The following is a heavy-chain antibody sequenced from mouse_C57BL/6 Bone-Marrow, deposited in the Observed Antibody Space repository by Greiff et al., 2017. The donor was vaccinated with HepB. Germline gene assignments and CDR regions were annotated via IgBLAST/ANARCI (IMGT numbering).Heavy chain of an antibody. CDR1: GYTFTSYW. V-gene: IGHV1-52*01. CDR3: ARSYYDYDYAMDY. CDR2: IDPSDSET. J-gene: IGHJ4*01. Sequence: QVQLQQPGAELVRPGSSVKLSCKASGYTFTSYWMHWVKQRPIQGLEWIGNIDPSDSETHYNQKFKDKATLTVDKSSSTAYMQLSSLTSEDSAVYYCARSYYDYDYAMDYWGQGTSVTVSS. D-gene: IGHD2-4*01.